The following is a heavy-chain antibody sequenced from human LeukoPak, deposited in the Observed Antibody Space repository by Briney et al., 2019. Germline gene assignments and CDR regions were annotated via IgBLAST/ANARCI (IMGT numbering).Heavy chain of an antibody. V-gene: IGHV3-33*01. Sequence: PGGSLRRSCAASGFTLSSYAMHWVRQAPGKGLEWVAVIWYDGSNKYYADSVKGRFTISRDNSKNTLYLQMNSLRAEDTAVYYCAREGYSYGIYWGQGTLVTVSS. J-gene: IGHJ4*02. CDR1: GFTLSSYA. CDR2: IWYDGSNK. D-gene: IGHD5-18*01. CDR3: AREGYSYGIY.